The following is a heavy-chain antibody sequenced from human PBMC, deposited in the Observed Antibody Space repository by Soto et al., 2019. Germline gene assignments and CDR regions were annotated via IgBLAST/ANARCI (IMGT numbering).Heavy chain of an antibody. CDR2: ISAFKGNT. D-gene: IGHD2-8*01. CDR3: AKNGQPPYYYYGMDV. Sequence: ASVKVSCKASDYTFTSYGITWVRQAPGQGLEWLGWISAFKGNTIYAQKFQGRVTMTVDTSTTTAFMELRSLTSDDRAVYYCAKNGQPPYYYYGMDVWGQGTTVTVSS. CDR1: DYTFTSYG. V-gene: IGHV1-18*01. J-gene: IGHJ6*02.